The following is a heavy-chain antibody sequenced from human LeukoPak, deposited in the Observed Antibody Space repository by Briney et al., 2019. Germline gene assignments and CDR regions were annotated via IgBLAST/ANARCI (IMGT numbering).Heavy chain of an antibody. CDR3: ARDLFPSTTAYFDY. V-gene: IGHV3-74*01. Sequence: GGSLRLSCAASGFIFSSYRMHWVRHAPGKGLAWVSRINTDGSSTSYADSVKGRFTISTDNAKNTLYLQMNSLRAEDTAVYYCARDLFPSTTAYFDYWGQGTLVTVSS. J-gene: IGHJ4*02. D-gene: IGHD4-11*01. CDR1: GFIFSSYR. CDR2: INTDGSST.